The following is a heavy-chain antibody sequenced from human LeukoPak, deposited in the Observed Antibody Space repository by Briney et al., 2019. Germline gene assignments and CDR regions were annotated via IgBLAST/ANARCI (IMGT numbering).Heavy chain of an antibody. Sequence: GGSLRLSCAASGFTFSSYSMNWVRQAPGKGLERVSYISSSSTIYYADSVKGRFTISRDNAKNSLYLQMNSLRAEDTAVYYCAELGITMIGGVWGKGTTVTISS. CDR1: GFTFSSYS. J-gene: IGHJ6*04. CDR3: AELGITMIGGV. CDR2: ISSSSTI. V-gene: IGHV3-48*01. D-gene: IGHD3-10*02.